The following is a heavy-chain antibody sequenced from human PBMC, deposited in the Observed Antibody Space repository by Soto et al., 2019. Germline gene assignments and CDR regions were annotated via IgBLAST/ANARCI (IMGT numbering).Heavy chain of an antibody. CDR3: AKDGDV. J-gene: IGHJ6*02. CDR1: GFTFDDYT. Sequence: GGSLRLSCAASGFTFDDYTMHWVRQAPGKGLEWVSLISWDGGSTYYADSVKGRFTISRDNSKNTLYLQMNSLRAEDTAIYYCAKDGDVWGQGTTVTVSS. V-gene: IGHV3-43*01. CDR2: ISWDGGST.